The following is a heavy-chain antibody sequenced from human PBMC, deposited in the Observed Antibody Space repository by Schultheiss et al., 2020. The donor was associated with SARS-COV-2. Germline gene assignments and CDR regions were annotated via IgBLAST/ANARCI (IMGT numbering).Heavy chain of an antibody. CDR3: ARTPYGMDV. J-gene: IGHJ6*02. Sequence: SETLSLTCAVYGGSFSGNYWSWIRQPPGKGLEWIGEINHSGSTNYNPSLKSRVTISVDTSKNHFSLKLNSVTAADTAVYYCARTPYGMDVWGQGTTVTVSS. CDR2: INHSGST. V-gene: IGHV4-34*01. CDR1: GGSFSGNY.